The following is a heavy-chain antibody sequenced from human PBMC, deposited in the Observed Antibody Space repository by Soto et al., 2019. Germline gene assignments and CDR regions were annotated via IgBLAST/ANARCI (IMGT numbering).Heavy chain of an antibody. CDR2: ICDSGST. V-gene: IGHV4-59*08. D-gene: IGHD3-16*01. Sequence: SETLSLTCTVSGGSISSYYWSWIRQPPGKGLEWIGYICDSGSTNYNPSLTSRVTMSVDTSKNQFSLNLSSMTAADTAIYYCARQGENDYFDFWGQGALVTVSS. CDR3: ARQGENDYFDF. CDR1: GGSISSYY. J-gene: IGHJ4*02.